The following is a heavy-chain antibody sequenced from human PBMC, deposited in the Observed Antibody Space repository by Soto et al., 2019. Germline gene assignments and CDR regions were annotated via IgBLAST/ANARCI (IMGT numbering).Heavy chain of an antibody. CDR1: GFTFSTYA. CDR3: GRDHGSNPPPGFDV. CDR2: ISYDGTNQ. V-gene: IGHV3-30-3*01. J-gene: IGHJ6*02. Sequence: QVQLVESGGGVVQPGRSLRLSCAASGFTFSTYAMHWLRQAPGKGLKWVAFISYDGTNQYYADSVKGRFTISRDNSKNTGYLQKNSMRAEDAAVYYCGRDHGSNPPPGFDVWGQGTTVTVSS. D-gene: IGHD4-4*01.